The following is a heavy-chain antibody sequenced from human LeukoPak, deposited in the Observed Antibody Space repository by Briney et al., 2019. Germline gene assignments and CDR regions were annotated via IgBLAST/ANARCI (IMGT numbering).Heavy chain of an antibody. V-gene: IGHV3-30*18. CDR2: ISYDGSNK. CDR1: GFTFSSYG. CDR3: AKEGDYYDSSGYYSSFDY. J-gene: IGHJ4*02. D-gene: IGHD3-22*01. Sequence: PGRSLRLSCAASGFTFSSYGMHWVRQAPGKGLEWVAVISYDGSNKYYADSVKGRFTISRDNSKNTLYLQMNSLRAEDTAAYYCAKEGDYYDSSGYYSSFDYWGQGTLVTVSS.